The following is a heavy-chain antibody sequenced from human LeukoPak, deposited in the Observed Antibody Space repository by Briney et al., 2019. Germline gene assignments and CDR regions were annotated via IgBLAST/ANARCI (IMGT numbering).Heavy chain of an antibody. D-gene: IGHD5-24*01. CDR2: VWYDGSDK. CDR3: ARDPQDGDGEYFQH. V-gene: IGHV3-33*01. J-gene: IGHJ1*01. Sequence: GGSLRLSCAASGFTFSSYGMHWVRQAPGKGLEWVAVVWYDGSDKYYADSVKGRFTISRDNSKNTLYLQMNSLRAEDTAVYYCARDPQDGDGEYFQHWGQGTLVTASS. CDR1: GFTFSSYG.